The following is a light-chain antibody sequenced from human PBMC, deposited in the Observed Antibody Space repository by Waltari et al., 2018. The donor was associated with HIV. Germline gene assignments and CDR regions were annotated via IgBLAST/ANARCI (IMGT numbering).Light chain of an antibody. V-gene: IGKV1-39*01. CDR1: PSISSY. CDR3: QQSYSTPRT. J-gene: IGKJ1*01. CDR2: AAS. Sequence: DIQMTQYPSSLCASVGDRVTIPCRASPSISSYLNWYQQKPGKAPKLLIYAASSLQSGVPSRFSGSGSGTDFTLTISSLQPEDFATYYCQQSYSTPRTFGQGTKVEIK.